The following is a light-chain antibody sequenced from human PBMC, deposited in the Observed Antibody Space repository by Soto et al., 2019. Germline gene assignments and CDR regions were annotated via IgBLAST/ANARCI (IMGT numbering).Light chain of an antibody. V-gene: IGLV2-11*01. J-gene: IGLJ1*01. CDR1: SSDVGGYNY. Sequence: QSVLTQPRSVSGSPGQSVTISCTGTSSDVGGYNYVSWYQQHPGKAPKLMIYDVSKRPSGVPDRFSGSKSGNTASLTISELQAEDEADYYCCSYAGSPYVFGTGTKLTVL. CDR2: DVS. CDR3: CSYAGSPYV.